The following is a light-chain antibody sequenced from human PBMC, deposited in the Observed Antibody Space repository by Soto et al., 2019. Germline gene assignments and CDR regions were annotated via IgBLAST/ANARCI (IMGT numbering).Light chain of an antibody. CDR2: GNS. Sequence: QSVLTQPPSVSGAPGQRVTISCTGSSSNIGAGYDVHWYQQLPGTAPKLLIYGNSNRPSGGPDQFSGSKSGTSAALAITGLQAEDEAYYYCQSYDSSLSGDVFGTGTKVTVL. J-gene: IGLJ1*01. CDR3: QSYDSSLSGDV. V-gene: IGLV1-40*01. CDR1: SSNIGAGYD.